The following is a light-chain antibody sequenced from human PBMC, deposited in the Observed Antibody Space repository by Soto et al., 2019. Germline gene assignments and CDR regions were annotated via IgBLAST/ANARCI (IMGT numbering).Light chain of an antibody. CDR2: ASS. CDR1: QTVSNN. V-gene: IGKV1-39*01. CDR3: QQDNMTPFT. J-gene: IGKJ3*01. Sequence: DIQMTQSPSSLSASVGDRVTITCRTSQTVSNNLNWYQRKPGKAPSLLIYASSTLQCGVPSRFIGSGSEIEFTLTISSLQPEDCATYYCQQDNMTPFTFGPGTKVDI.